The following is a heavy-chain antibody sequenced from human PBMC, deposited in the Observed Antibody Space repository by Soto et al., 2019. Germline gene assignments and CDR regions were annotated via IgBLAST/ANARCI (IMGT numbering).Heavy chain of an antibody. V-gene: IGHV3-48*03. CDR2: ISSSGSTI. J-gene: IGHJ4*02. Sequence: GGSLRLSCAASGFTFSSYEMNWVRQAPGKGLEWVSYISSSGSTIYYADSVKGRFTISRDNAKNSLYLQMNSLRAEDMAVYYCARVGRFLEWLLYFDYWGQGTLVTVSS. D-gene: IGHD3-3*01. CDR1: GFTFSSYE. CDR3: ARVGRFLEWLLYFDY.